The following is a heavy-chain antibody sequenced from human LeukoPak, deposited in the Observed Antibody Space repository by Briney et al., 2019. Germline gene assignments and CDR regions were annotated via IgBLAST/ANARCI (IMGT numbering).Heavy chain of an antibody. V-gene: IGHV4-59*01. CDR3: VRGKGYFQH. CDR1: GVSISSYY. J-gene: IGHJ1*01. CDR2: IYYSGST. Sequence: PSETLSLTCTVSGVSISSYYWSWIRQPPGKGLEWIGYIYYSGSTNYNPSLKSRVTISVDTSKNQFSLKLSSVTAADTAVYYCVRGKGYFQHWGQGNLVTVSS.